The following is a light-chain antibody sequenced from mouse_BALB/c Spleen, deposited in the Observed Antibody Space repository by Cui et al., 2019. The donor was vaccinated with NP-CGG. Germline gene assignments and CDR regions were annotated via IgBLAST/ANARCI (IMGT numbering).Light chain of an antibody. J-gene: IGLJ1*01. CDR3: ALWYSNHWV. CDR1: TGAVTTSNY. V-gene: IGLV1*01. CDR2: GTK. Sequence: QGVVTQESTITTSPGETVTLTCRSSTGAVTTSNYANWVQEKPDHLFTGLIGGTKNRAPGVPARFSGSLIGDKAVLTITGAQTEDETIYFCALWYSNHWVFGGGTKLTVL.